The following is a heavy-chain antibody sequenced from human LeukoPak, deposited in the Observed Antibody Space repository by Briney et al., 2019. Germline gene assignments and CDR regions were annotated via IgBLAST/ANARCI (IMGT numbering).Heavy chain of an antibody. J-gene: IGHJ3*02. CDR2: IIPIFGTA. D-gene: IGHD5-12*01. CDR1: GGTFSSYA. V-gene: IGHV1-69*13. CDR3: ARDRPTISAPDAFDI. Sequence: ASVKVSCKASGGTFSSYAISWVRQAPGQGLEWMGGIIPIFGTANYAQKFQGRVTITADESTSTAYMELRSLRSDDTAVYYCARDRPTISAPDAFDIWGQGTMVTVSS.